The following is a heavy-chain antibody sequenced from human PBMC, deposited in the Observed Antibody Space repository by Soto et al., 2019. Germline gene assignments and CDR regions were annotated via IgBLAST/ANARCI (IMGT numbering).Heavy chain of an antibody. CDR2: IYHSGST. J-gene: IGHJ6*02. D-gene: IGHD6-6*01. V-gene: IGHV4-30-2*01. Sequence: SETLSLTCTVSGGSVSSGSYSWSWIRQPPGKGLEWIGYIYHSGSTYYNPSLKSRVTISVDRSKNQFSLKLSSVTAADTAVYYCAREHSSSSYYYGMDVWGQGTTVTVSS. CDR3: AREHSSSSYYYGMDV. CDR1: GGSVSSGSYS.